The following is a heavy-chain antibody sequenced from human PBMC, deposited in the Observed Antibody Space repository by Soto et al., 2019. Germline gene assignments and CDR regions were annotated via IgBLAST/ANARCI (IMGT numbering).Heavy chain of an antibody. CDR3: ASRPFYYYGLDV. CDR1: GGSITTAGYS. J-gene: IGHJ6*02. CDR2: VYHTGNA. V-gene: IGHV4-30-2*01. Sequence: QLQLQESGSGLVKPSETLSLTCTVSGGSITTAGYSWSWIRQPPGQALEWIGYVYHTGNAYPKPSLKSRVTISLDRSKNQFSLKMTSVTAADTALYYCASRPFYYYGLDVWGQGTTVTVSS.